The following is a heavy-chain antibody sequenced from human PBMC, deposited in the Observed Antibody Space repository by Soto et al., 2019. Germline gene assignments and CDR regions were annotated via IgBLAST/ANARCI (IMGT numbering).Heavy chain of an antibody. J-gene: IGHJ4*02. V-gene: IGHV3-23*01. CDR1: GFTFRSYA. CDR3: AKDRQPDGFWPFDH. D-gene: IGHD3-3*01. CDR2: ILGSGST. Sequence: EVQLLASGGGLVQPGGSLRLSCAASGFTFRSYAMSWVRQAPGQGLEWVSGILGSGSTYYAGSVRGRFTISRDNSKNTMYLEMNSLRVENTAMYYCAKDRQPDGFWPFDHWGQGTLITVSS.